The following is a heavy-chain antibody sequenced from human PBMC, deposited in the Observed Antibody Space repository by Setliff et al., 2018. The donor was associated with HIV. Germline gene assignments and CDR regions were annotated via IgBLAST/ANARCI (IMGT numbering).Heavy chain of an antibody. CDR2: MNTNTGNT. V-gene: IGHV1-8*02. CDR3: ARAKATRQARPTNCFDP. D-gene: IGHD1-1*01. CDR1: GYTFTSYD. Sequence: ASVKVSCKASGYTFTSYDINWVRQATGQGLEWMGWMNTNTGNTGYAQKFQGRVTLTRNTSIGTAYMEVSSLGSDDTAVYYCARAKATRQARPTNCFDPWGQGTLVTVSS. J-gene: IGHJ5*02.